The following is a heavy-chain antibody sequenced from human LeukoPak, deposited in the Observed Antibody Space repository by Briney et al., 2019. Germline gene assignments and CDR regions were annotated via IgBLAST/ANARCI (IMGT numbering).Heavy chain of an antibody. D-gene: IGHD3-22*01. V-gene: IGHV3-11*04. CDR3: ARDRVGSSGYYYEFDY. CDR1: GFTFTDTY. CDR2: ISPSGTDI. J-gene: IGHJ4*02. Sequence: GGSLRLSCALSGFTFTDTYMTWIRQAPGKGLESLSYISPSGTDISYADSVKGRFTISRDNAKNSLYLQMNSLRAEDTAVYYCARDRVGSSGYYYEFDYWGQGTLVTVSS.